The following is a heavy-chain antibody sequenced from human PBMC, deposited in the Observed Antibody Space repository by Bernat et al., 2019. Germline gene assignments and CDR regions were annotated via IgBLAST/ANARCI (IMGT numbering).Heavy chain of an antibody. V-gene: IGHV3-33*06. J-gene: IGHJ4*02. CDR1: GFTFSSYG. CDR3: AKASPHGGEVC. CDR2: IWYDGSNK. D-gene: IGHD2-21*01. Sequence: QVQLVESGGGVVQPGRSLRLSCAASGFTFSSYGMHWVRQAPGKGLEWVAVIWYDGSNKYYADSVKGRFTISRDNSRNMLFLQLNSLRAEDTAVYYCAKASPHGGEVCWGQGTLVTVSS.